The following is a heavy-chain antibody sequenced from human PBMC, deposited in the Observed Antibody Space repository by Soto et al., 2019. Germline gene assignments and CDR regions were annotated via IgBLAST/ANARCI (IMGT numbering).Heavy chain of an antibody. V-gene: IGHV4-59*01. CDR1: GGSISSYY. CDR3: ARGWSEQQLDFDY. Sequence: SETLSLTCTVSGGSISSYYWSWIRQSPGKGLEWIGYIYYSGGTNYNPSLKSRVTISVDTSKNQFSLKLSSVTAADTAVYYCARGWSEQQLDFDYWGQGTLVTVSS. J-gene: IGHJ4*02. D-gene: IGHD6-13*01. CDR2: IYYSGGT.